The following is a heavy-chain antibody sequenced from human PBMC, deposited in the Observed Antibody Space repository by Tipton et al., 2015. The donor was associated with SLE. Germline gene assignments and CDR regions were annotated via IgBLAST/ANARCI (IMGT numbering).Heavy chain of an antibody. CDR3: ARWVSFDS. J-gene: IGHJ4*02. V-gene: IGHV4-59*01. CDR2: IDHTGST. Sequence: TLSLTCTVSGGSISNYYWSWIRQPTGKGLEWIGYIDHTGSTIYNPSFKSPATISVDMSKNQFSLSLSSVTAADTAVYYCARWVSFDSWGPGTLVTASS. CDR1: GGSISNYY.